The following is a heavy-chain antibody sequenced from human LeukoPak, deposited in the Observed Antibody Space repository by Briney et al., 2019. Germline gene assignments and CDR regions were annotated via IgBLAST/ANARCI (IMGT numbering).Heavy chain of an antibody. CDR2: INQDGSKK. CDR1: GFTFSSYA. V-gene: IGHV3-7*01. D-gene: IGHD2-21*02. J-gene: IGHJ4*02. Sequence: GGSLRLSCGVSGFTFSSYAMTWVRQAPGKGLEWVANINQDGSKKRYADYMKGRFTISRDNAKESLYLQLNSLRAEDTAVYYCAKWGPYCVGDYCPALDSWGPGTLVTVSS. CDR3: AKWGPYCVGDYCPALDS.